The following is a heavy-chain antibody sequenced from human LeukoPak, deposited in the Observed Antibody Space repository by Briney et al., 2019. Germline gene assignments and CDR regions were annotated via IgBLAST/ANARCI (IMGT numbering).Heavy chain of an antibody. CDR1: GFNFSNFA. Sequence: GGSLRLSCAASGFNFSNFAMHWVRQAPGKGLERVALISYDGSNKYYADSVKGRFTISRDNSKNTLYLQMNSLRADDTAVYYCPRVTSEASFDYWGQGTLVIVSS. CDR2: ISYDGSNK. J-gene: IGHJ4*02. CDR3: PRVTSEASFDY. V-gene: IGHV3-30-3*01.